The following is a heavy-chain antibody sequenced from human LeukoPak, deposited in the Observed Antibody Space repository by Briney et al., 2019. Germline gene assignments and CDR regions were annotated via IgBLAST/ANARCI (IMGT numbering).Heavy chain of an antibody. CDR1: GFTFSSNA. CDR3: AKDLTGGWSLDF. V-gene: IGHV3-30*02. D-gene: IGHD6-19*01. CDR2: IWHDGSDK. J-gene: IGHJ4*02. Sequence: GGSPRHSCAASGFTFSSNAMHWVRQAPGKGLGWVAFIWHDGSDKYYADSVKGRFTISRDNSENTLYLQMKSLRAEDTAVYYCAKDLTGGWSLDFWGQGTLVTVSS.